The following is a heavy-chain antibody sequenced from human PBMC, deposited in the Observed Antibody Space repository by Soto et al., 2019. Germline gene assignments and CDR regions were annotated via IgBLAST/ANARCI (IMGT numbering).Heavy chain of an antibody. CDR1: GYTFTSYG. CDR2: ISAYNGNT. J-gene: IGHJ3*02. V-gene: IGHV1-18*01. CDR3: ARVRNYYDSSGQGAFDI. D-gene: IGHD3-22*01. Sequence: ASVKVSCKASGYTFTSYGISWVRQAPGQGLEWMGWISAYNGNTNYAQKLQGRVTMTTDTSTSTAYMELRSLRSDDTAVYYCARVRNYYDSSGQGAFDIWGRGTMVTVSS.